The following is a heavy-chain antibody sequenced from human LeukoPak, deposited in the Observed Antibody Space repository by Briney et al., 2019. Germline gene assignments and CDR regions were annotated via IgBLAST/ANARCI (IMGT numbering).Heavy chain of an antibody. J-gene: IGHJ6*02. Sequence: GGSLRLSCAASGFTFSSYAMHWVRQAPGKGLEWVAVISYDGSNKYYADSVKGRFTISRDNSKNTLYLQMNSLRAEDTAVYYCASSSGSYYRCYYGMDVWGRGTTVTVSS. D-gene: IGHD3-10*01. CDR1: GFTFSSYA. CDR3: ASSSGSYYRCYYGMDV. V-gene: IGHV3-30*04. CDR2: ISYDGSNK.